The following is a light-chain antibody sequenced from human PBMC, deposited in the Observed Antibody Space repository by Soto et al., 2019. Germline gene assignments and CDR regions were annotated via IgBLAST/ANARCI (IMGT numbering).Light chain of an antibody. J-gene: IGLJ1*01. Sequence: QSALTQPPSASGSPGQSVTISCTGTSSDVGTYDYVSWYQQHPGKAPKLMIYEVSKRPSGVPDRFSGSKSDNTASLTVSGLQAEDEADYYCSSYAGSNNVFGTGTKVTVL. V-gene: IGLV2-8*01. CDR1: SSDVGTYDY. CDR2: EVS. CDR3: SSYAGSNNV.